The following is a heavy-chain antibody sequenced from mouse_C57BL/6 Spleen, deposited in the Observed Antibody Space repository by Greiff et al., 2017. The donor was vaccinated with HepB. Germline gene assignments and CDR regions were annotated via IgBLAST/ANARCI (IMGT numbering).Heavy chain of an antibody. CDR3: AREGSRYFDV. CDR2: IYPGDGDT. V-gene: IGHV1-82*01. Sequence: QVQLQQSGPELVKPGASVKISCKASGYAFSSSWMNWVKQRPGKGLEWIGRIYPGDGDTNYNGKFKGKATLTADKSSSTAYMQLSSLTSEDSAVYFGAREGSRYFDVWGTGTTVTVSS. J-gene: IGHJ1*03. CDR1: GYAFSSSW.